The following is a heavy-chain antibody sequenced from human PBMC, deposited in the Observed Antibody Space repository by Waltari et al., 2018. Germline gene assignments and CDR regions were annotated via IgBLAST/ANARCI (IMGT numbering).Heavy chain of an antibody. D-gene: IGHD2-21*01. V-gene: IGHV4-4*07. CDR2: IYTSGST. Sequence: QVQLQESGPGLVKPSETLSLTCTVSGGSISSYYWSWIRQPAGKGLEWIGRIYTSGSTNYNPSLTSRVTMSVDTSKNQFSLKLSSVTAADTAVYYCARDAYCGGDCYLGLDYWGQGTLVTVSS. CDR3: ARDAYCGGDCYLGLDY. J-gene: IGHJ4*02. CDR1: GGSISSYY.